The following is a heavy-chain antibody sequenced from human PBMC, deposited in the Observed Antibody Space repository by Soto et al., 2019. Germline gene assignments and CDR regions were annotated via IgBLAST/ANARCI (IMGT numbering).Heavy chain of an antibody. Sequence: SETLSLTCTVSGGSMSDHYCSWIRQPPGKGLECIGYIFYSGSTSYNASLTSRVAISLDTPNNQISLKLKSVTAADTAVYYCARSGHSFGGVVWGQGIQVTVSS. D-gene: IGHD3-16*01. J-gene: IGHJ4*02. V-gene: IGHV4-59*11. CDR2: IFYSGST. CDR3: ARSGHSFGGVV. CDR1: GGSMSDHY.